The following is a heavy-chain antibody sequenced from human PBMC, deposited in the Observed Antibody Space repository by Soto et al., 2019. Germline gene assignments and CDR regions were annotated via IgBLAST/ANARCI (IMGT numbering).Heavy chain of an antibody. CDR3: ANSLSAYIVASN. CDR1: GFTFSSYA. CDR2: ISGSGGST. Sequence: GGSLRLSCAASGFTFSSYAMSWVRQAPGKGLEWVSAISGSGGSTYYADSVKGRFTISRDNSKNTLYLQMNSLRAEDTAVYYCANSLSAYIVASNWGQGTLVTVSS. V-gene: IGHV3-23*01. J-gene: IGHJ4*02. D-gene: IGHD5-12*01.